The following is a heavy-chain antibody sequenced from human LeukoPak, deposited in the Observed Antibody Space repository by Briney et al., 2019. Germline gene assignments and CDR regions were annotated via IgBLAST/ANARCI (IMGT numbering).Heavy chain of an antibody. CDR3: AGPSYDYGGNGVEMNAFDI. D-gene: IGHD4-23*01. CDR1: GGSFSGYY. CDR2: INHSGST. Sequence: PSETLSLTCAVYGGSFSGYYWSWIRQPPGKGLEWIGEINHSGSTNYNPSLKSRVTISVDTSKNQFSLKLSSVTAADTAVYYCAGPSYDYGGNGVEMNAFDIWGQGTMVTVSS. J-gene: IGHJ3*02. V-gene: IGHV4-34*01.